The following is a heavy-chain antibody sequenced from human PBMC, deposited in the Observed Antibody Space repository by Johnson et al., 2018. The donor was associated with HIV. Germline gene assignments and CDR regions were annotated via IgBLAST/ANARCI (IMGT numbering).Heavy chain of an antibody. D-gene: IGHD2-2*01. J-gene: IGHJ3*02. V-gene: IGHV3-20*04. CDR1: GFTFDDYA. CDR2: INWNRGST. CDR3: AREGMGGDIVVVPAARGAFDI. Sequence: VQLVESGGGVVQPGRSLRLSCAASGFTFDDYAMHWVRQAPGKGLEWVSGINWNRGSTGYADSVKGRFTISRDNAKNSLYLQMNSLRAEDTALYYCAREGMGGDIVVVPAARGAFDIWGQGTMVTVSS.